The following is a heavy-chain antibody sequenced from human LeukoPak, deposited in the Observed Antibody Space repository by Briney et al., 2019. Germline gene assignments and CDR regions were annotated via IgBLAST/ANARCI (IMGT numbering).Heavy chain of an antibody. CDR2: IYYSGNT. CDR3: ARQGLIPGADY. D-gene: IGHD3-16*01. CDR1: GGSISSSSSTYS. V-gene: IGHV4-39*01. J-gene: IGHJ4*02. Sequence: SETLSLTCTVSGGSISSSSSTYSWGWIRQPPGRGLEWIGTIYYSGNTYYSPSLRSRVTISIDRSKNQFSLKMRSVTAADTAVYYCARQGLIPGADYWGQGTLVTVSS.